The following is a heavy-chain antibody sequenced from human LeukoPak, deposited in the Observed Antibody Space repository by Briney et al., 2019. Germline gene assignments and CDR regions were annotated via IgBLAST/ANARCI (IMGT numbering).Heavy chain of an antibody. CDR2: IYYSGST. V-gene: IGHV4-61*05. CDR3: ARVGSGYDYFDY. Sequence: SETLSLTCTVSGGSISSSSSYSGSARPHPREGLEWIGYIYYSGSTNYHPSLKSRVTISVDTSKNQFSLKLSSVTAADTAVYYCARVGSGYDYFDYWGQGTLVTVSS. D-gene: IGHD5-12*01. J-gene: IGHJ4*02. CDR1: GGSISSSSSY.